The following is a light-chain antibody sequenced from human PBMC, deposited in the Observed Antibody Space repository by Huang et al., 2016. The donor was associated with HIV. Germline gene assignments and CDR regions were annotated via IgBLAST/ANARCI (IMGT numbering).Light chain of an antibody. V-gene: IGKV3-20*01. CDR1: QSVGIY. CDR3: QQYERPPDT. Sequence: EIVLTQSPGTLSLSPGERATLSCRASQSVGIYLAWYQQKPGQAPRLLIYGASTRVTGSPYRFSGGGSGTDFTLSISRREPEDFAVYYCQQYERPPDTFGPGTKVNIK. J-gene: IGKJ3*01. CDR2: GAS.